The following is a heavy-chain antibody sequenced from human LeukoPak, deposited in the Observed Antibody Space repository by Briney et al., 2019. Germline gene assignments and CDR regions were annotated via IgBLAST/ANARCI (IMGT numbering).Heavy chain of an antibody. Sequence: GASVKVSCKASGYTFTGYYMHWVRQAPGQGLEWMGWINPNRGGTNYAQKFQGRVTMTRDTSISTAYMELSRLRSDDTAVYYCARDLRYSSSWYGYWGQGTLVTVSS. CDR3: ARDLRYSSSWYGY. V-gene: IGHV1-2*02. J-gene: IGHJ4*02. CDR2: INPNRGGT. CDR1: GYTFTGYY. D-gene: IGHD6-13*01.